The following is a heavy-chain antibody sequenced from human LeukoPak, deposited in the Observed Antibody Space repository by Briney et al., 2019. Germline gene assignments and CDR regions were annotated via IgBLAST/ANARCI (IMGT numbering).Heavy chain of an antibody. D-gene: IGHD2-21*01. CDR2: IGGSDGRT. CDR1: GFTFSTYA. CDR3: AKACCGGCTYYMDV. J-gene: IGHJ6*03. Sequence: GGSLRLSCAASGFTFSTYAMSWVRQAPGKGLEWVSLIGGSDGRTRYADSVKGRFTISRDNSKNTLYLQMNSLRAEDTAVYYCAKACCGGCTYYMDVWGKGTTVTVSS. V-gene: IGHV3-23*01.